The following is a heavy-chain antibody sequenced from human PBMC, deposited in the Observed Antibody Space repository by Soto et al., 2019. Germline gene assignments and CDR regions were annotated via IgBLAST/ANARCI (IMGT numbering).Heavy chain of an antibody. CDR1: GVTFSNYA. Sequence: EVRLLESGGGLVHPGGCLRISCATSGVTFSNYAMSWVRQAPGKGLDWVSAISGSGSSTYYADSVKGRFTISRDNSKNTLYLQMNSLRAEDTAVYYCAKVSPDIVVVVAAYYYGMDVRGQGTTVTVSS. J-gene: IGHJ6*02. D-gene: IGHD2-15*01. V-gene: IGHV3-23*01. CDR2: ISGSGSST. CDR3: AKVSPDIVVVVAAYYYGMDV.